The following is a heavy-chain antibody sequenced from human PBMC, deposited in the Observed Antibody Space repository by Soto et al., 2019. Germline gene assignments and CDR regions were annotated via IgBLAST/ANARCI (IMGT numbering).Heavy chain of an antibody. CDR3: VRDSGAKLSSS. CDR2: IVPIYRTA. CDR1: GGTFSSYR. J-gene: IGHJ4*01. Sequence: GASVKVSCKASGGTFSSYRINWVRQAPGQGLEWVGGIVPIYRTADYAQKFQGRVTITADESARTSYMELRSLKSQDTAVYYCVRDSGAKLSSSWGHGTLVTGSS. D-gene: IGHD6-13*01. V-gene: IGHV1-69*13.